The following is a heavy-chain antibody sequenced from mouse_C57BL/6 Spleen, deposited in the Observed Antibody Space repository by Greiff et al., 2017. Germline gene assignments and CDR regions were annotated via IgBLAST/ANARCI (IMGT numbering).Heavy chain of an antibody. CDR1: GYTFTDYY. D-gene: IGHD2-5*01. Sequence: VQLQQSGPELVKPGASVKISCKASGYTFTDYYMNWVKQSHGKSLEWIGDINPNNGGTSYNQKFKGKATLTVDKSSSTAYMELRSLTSEDSAVXYCASHYYSNYGDFAYWGQGTTLTVSS. V-gene: IGHV1-26*01. CDR3: ASHYYSNYGDFAY. J-gene: IGHJ2*01. CDR2: INPNNGGT.